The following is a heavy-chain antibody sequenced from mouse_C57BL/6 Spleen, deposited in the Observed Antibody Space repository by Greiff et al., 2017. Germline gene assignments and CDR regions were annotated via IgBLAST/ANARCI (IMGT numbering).Heavy chain of an antibody. CDR3: AREDYDYDGGAWFAY. CDR2: INPSNGGT. J-gene: IGHJ3*01. D-gene: IGHD2-4*01. V-gene: IGHV1-53*01. Sequence: VQLQQPGTELVKPGASVKLSCKASGYTFTSYWMHWVKQRPGQGLEWIGNINPSNGGTNYNEKFKSKATLTVDNSSSTAYMQLSSLTSEDSAVYYCAREDYDYDGGAWFAYWGQGTLVTVSA. CDR1: GYTFTSYW.